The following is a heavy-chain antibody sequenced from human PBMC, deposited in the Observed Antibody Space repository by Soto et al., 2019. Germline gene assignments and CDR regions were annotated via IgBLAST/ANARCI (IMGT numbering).Heavy chain of an antibody. CDR1: GFTFGDYA. Sequence: GGSLRLSCTASGFTFGDYAMSWFRQAPGKGLEWVGFIRSKAYGGTTEYAASVKGRFTISRDDSKSIAYLQMNSLKTEDTAVYYCTREGRYDYIWGSYRYTGYYYYYMDVWGKGTTVTVSS. V-gene: IGHV3-49*03. CDR3: TREGRYDYIWGSYRYTGYYYYYMDV. CDR2: IRSKAYGGTT. J-gene: IGHJ6*03. D-gene: IGHD3-16*02.